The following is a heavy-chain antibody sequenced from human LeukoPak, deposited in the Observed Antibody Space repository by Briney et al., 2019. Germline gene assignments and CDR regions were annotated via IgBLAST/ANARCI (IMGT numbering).Heavy chain of an antibody. Sequence: GESLKISCKDSGYTFATYWIAWVRQMPGKGLEWMGMIYPGDSDIRYSPSFQGQVTISADKSISTAYLQWSSLKASDTAMYYCARHETGPYFDYWGQGTLVTVSS. CDR1: GYTFATYW. V-gene: IGHV5-51*01. CDR2: IYPGDSDI. D-gene: IGHD1-1*01. CDR3: ARHETGPYFDY. J-gene: IGHJ4*02.